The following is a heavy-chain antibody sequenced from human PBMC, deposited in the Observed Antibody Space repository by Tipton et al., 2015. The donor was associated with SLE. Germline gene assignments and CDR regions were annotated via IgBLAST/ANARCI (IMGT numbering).Heavy chain of an antibody. J-gene: IGHJ3*02. V-gene: IGHV3-73*01. D-gene: IGHD3-3*01. CDR3: ANAGRFGTGLGAFDI. CDR2: IRSKANNYAT. Sequence: SLRLSCAASGFTFSGSAMHWVRQASGKGLEWVGRIRSKANNYATVYAASVKGRFTISRDDSKNTAYLQMSSLKTDDTAVYYCANAGRFGTGLGAFDIWGQGTMVTVSS. CDR1: GFTFSGSA.